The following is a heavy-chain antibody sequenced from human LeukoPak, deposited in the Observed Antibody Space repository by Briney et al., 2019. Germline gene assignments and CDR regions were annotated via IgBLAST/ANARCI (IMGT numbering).Heavy chain of an antibody. D-gene: IGHD2-15*01. V-gene: IGHV3-30*02. J-gene: IGHJ4*02. CDR3: ARDQGRYCSGGSCSLFDY. CDR2: IRYDGSNK. CDR1: GFTFSSYG. Sequence: GGSLRLSCAASGFTFSSYGMHWVRQAPGKGLEWVAFIRYDGSNKYYADSVKGRFTISRDNSKNTLYLQMNSLRAEDTAVYYCARDQGRYCSGGSCSLFDYWGQGTLVTVSS.